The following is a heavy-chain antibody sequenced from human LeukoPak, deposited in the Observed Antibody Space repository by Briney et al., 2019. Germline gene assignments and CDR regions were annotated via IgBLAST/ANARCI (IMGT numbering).Heavy chain of an antibody. CDR3: ARDMYDISGRADY. J-gene: IGHJ4*02. CDR1: GYTFTSYG. D-gene: IGHD3-22*01. V-gene: IGHV1-18*01. Sequence: ASVKASCKTSGYTFTSYGISWVRQAPGQGLEWMGWISADNGKTNYAQKLQGRVTMTTDTSTNTAYMELTSLRSDDSAVYYCARDMYDISGRADYWGQGTRVTVSS. CDR2: ISADNGKT.